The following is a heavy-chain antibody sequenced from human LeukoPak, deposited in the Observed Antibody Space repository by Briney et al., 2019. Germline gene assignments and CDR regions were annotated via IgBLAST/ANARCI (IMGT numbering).Heavy chain of an antibody. CDR2: TTSSGGST. D-gene: IGHD4-17*01. CDR1: GFTFSSYA. Sequence: AGGSLRLSCAASGFTFSSYAMSWVRQAPGKGLEWVSATTSSGGSTYYADSVKGRFTISRDNAKNTLWLQMNSLRAEDTAVYYCAKGVTTVRIYYHGMDVWGQGTTVTVSS. J-gene: IGHJ6*02. V-gene: IGHV3-23*01. CDR3: AKGVTTVRIYYHGMDV.